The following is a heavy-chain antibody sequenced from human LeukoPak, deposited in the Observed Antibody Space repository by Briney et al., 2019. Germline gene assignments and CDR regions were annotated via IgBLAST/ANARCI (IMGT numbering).Heavy chain of an antibody. CDR1: GYSFIGDY. CDR3: ARDPGRGWSLEY. V-gene: IGHV1-2*02. CDR2: INPKNGGT. D-gene: IGHD6-19*01. Sequence: ASVKVSFKASGYSFIGDYIHWVRQAPGQGLEWMGWINPKNGGTKYGQQFQGRVTMTRDTSISTAYMELSRMTSDDTAVYYCARDPGRGWSLEYWGQGTLVTVSS. J-gene: IGHJ4*02.